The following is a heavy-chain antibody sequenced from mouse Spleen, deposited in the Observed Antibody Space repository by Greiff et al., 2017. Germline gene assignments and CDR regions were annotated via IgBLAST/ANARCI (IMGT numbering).Heavy chain of an antibody. D-gene: IGHD2-1*01. CDR3: ARYYGNYGYAMDY. CDR2: ISYDGSN. V-gene: IGHV3-6*02. Sequence: EVKLMESGPGLVKPSQSLSLTCSVTGYSITSGYYWNWIRQFPGNKLEWMGYISYDGSNNYNPSLKNRISITRDTSKNQFFLKLNSVTTEDTATYYCARYYGNYGYAMDYWGQGTSVTVSS. J-gene: IGHJ4*01. CDR1: GYSITSGYY.